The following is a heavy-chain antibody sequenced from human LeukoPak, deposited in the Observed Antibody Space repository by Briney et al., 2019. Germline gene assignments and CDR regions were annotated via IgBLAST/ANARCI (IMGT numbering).Heavy chain of an antibody. Sequence: GGSLRLSCAASGFTFSSYGMHWVRQAPGKGLEWVAVISYDGSNKYYADSVKVRFTISRDNSKNTLYLQMNSLRAEDTAVYYCAKELLAGTVDYWGQGTLVTVSS. J-gene: IGHJ4*02. CDR1: GFTFSSYG. D-gene: IGHD6-19*01. CDR2: ISYDGSNK. V-gene: IGHV3-30*18. CDR3: AKELLAGTVDY.